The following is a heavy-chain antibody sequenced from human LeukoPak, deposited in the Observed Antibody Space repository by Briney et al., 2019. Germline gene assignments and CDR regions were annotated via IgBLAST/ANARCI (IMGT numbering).Heavy chain of an antibody. V-gene: IGHV3-21*01. CDR1: GFTFSPYT. J-gene: IGHJ4*02. D-gene: IGHD3-22*01. CDR3: ARGRDTNYYDSSGYQDY. CDR2: ISSSSSYV. Sequence: GGSLRLSWAASGFTFSPYTMNWVRQAPGKGLERVSSISSSSSYVYYADSVKGRFTISRDNAKNSLYLQMSSLRAEDTAVYYCARGRDTNYYDSSGYQDYWGQGTLVTVSS.